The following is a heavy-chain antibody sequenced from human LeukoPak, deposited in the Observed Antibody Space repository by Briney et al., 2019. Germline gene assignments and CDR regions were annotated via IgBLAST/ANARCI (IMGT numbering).Heavy chain of an antibody. CDR3: AKVGSNSSYGMDV. Sequence: GRSLRLSCAASGLTFISYGMHWVRQAPGKGLEWVAVISYDGSNKYYADSVKGRFTISRDNSKNTLYLQMNSLRAEDTAVYYCAKVGSNSSYGMDVWGQGTTVTVSS. CDR2: ISYDGSNK. J-gene: IGHJ6*02. V-gene: IGHV3-30*18. D-gene: IGHD3-10*01. CDR1: GLTFISYG.